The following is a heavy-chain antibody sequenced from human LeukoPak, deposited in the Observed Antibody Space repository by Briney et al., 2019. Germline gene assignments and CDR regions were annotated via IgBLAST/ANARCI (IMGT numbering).Heavy chain of an antibody. D-gene: IGHD6-13*01. V-gene: IGHV3-23*01. CDR1: GFTSSSYG. CDR2: VSGSGDRM. J-gene: IGHJ4*02. Sequence: GVSLSLSCAASGFTSSSYGFNWVRQAPGKGVEWVATVSGSGDRMYHADSVKGRFTISGDNSKNTIYLQMNSLRAEDTALYYCAKAASAPGFDLWGQGTLVTVSS. CDR3: AKAASAPGFDL.